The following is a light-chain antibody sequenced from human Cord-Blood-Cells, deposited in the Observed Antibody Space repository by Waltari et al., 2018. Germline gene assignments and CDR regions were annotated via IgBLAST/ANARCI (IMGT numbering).Light chain of an antibody. Sequence: AIQLTQSPSSLSASVGDRVTITCRASQGISSAVAWYQQKTGKAPKLLLYDASSLESGVPSRFSGSGSLTDFTLTISSLQTEDFPTYYCQQFNSYRPYTFGQATMLQIK. CDR1: QGISSA. J-gene: IGKJ2*01. CDR2: DAS. CDR3: QQFNSYRPYT. V-gene: IGKV1-13*02.